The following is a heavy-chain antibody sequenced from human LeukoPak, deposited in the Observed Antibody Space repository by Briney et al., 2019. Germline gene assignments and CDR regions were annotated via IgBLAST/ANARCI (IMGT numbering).Heavy chain of an antibody. CDR3: ARGGRGASNWTPYNWFDP. Sequence: GGSLRLSCAASGFNFTTYGMHWVRQAPGKGLEWVALVWYDGIIKYYADSVKGRFTISRDNSKNTLFLQMSSLRAEDTALYYCARGGRGASNWTPYNWFDPWGQGTLVTVSS. D-gene: IGHD3/OR15-3a*01. CDR1: GFNFTTYG. J-gene: IGHJ5*02. V-gene: IGHV3-33*01. CDR2: VWYDGIIK.